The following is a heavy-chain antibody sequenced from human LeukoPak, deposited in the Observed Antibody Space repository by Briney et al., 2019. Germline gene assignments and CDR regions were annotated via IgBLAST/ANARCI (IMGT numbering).Heavy chain of an antibody. Sequence: GGSLRLYCAASGFSFSGAWMSWVGQAPGKGREWIARVKGKTAGHTTDYAAPVRSRLTITRDDSKNTLYLQTPTLKTEDTAVYHRSTANKGYFSWGQGTLVTVSS. CDR2: VKGKTAGHTT. CDR3: STANKGYFS. CDR1: GFSFSGAW. D-gene: IGHD1-26*01. V-gene: IGHV3-15*01. J-gene: IGHJ5*02.